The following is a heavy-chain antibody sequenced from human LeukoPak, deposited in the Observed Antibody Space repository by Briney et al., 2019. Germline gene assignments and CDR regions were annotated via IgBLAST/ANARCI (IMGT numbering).Heavy chain of an antibody. CDR1: GYTFTSYY. V-gene: IGHV1-46*01. D-gene: IGHD3-22*01. CDR2: INPSGGST. J-gene: IGHJ4*02. Sequence: ASVKVSCKASGYTFTSYYMHWVRQAPGQGLEWMGIINPSGGSTSYAQKFQGRVTMTRDTSTSTVYMELSSLRPEDTAVYYCARDDHPNYYDSSGFPEGYFDYWGQGTLVTVSS. CDR3: ARDDHPNYYDSSGFPEGYFDY.